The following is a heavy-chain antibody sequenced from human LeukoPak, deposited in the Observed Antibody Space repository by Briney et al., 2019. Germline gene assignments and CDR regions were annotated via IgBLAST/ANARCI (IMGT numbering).Heavy chain of an antibody. D-gene: IGHD6-13*01. CDR2: IIPIFGTA. J-gene: IGHJ4*02. CDR1: GGTFSSYA. CDR3: AADRSAAGSLFDY. Sequence: SVKVSCKASGGTFSSYAISWVRQAPGQGLEWMGGIIPIFGTANYAQKFQGRVTITADGSTSTAYMELSSLRSEDTAVYYCAADRSAAGSLFDYWGQGTLVTVSS. V-gene: IGHV1-69*13.